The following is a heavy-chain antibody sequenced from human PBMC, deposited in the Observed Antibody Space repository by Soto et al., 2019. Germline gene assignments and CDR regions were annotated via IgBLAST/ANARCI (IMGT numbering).Heavy chain of an antibody. V-gene: IGHV3-33*01. Sequence: QVQLVESGGGVVQPGRSLRLSCAASGFTFSSYGMHWVRQAPGKGLEWVAVIWYDGSNKYYADSVKGRFTISRDNSKNNLYLLMNSVGAEDTAVYYCARDGYCSGGSCYSVPVFDYWGQGTLVTVSS. D-gene: IGHD2-15*01. CDR3: ARDGYCSGGSCYSVPVFDY. CDR1: GFTFSSYG. J-gene: IGHJ4*02. CDR2: IWYDGSNK.